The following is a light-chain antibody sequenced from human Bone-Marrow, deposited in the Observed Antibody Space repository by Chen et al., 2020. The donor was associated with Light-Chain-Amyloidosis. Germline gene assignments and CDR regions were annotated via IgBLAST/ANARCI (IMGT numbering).Light chain of an antibody. CDR2: RDT. V-gene: IGLV3-25*03. CDR3: QSADSSGTYEVI. J-gene: IGLJ2*01. Sequence: SYELTQPPSVSVSPGQTARINCSGDDLPKKYAYWYQQKPGQDPVLVIHRDTERPSGISERFSGSSSGTTATLTISGVQAEDEADYHCQSADSSGTYEVIFGGGTKLTVL. CDR1: DLPKKY.